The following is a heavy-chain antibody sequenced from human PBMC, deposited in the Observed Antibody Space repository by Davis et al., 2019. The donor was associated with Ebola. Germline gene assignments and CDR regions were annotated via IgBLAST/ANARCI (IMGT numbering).Heavy chain of an antibody. CDR2: VSGNGGGA. J-gene: IGHJ6*02. V-gene: IGHV3-23*01. CDR1: GFVFSNYA. Sequence: GESLKISCEASGFVFSNYAMGWVRQVPGKGLEWVSIVSGNGGGADYADSVKDRFIISRDNSRKTIYLQMNRLRVEDTAVYYCARDGPDYYGLDVWGQGTTVTVSS. CDR3: ARDGPDYYGLDV.